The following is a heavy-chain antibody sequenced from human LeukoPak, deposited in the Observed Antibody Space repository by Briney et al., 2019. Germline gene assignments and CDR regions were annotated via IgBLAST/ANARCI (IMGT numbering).Heavy chain of an antibody. CDR3: ARQYSSSWYSCDFDY. J-gene: IGHJ4*02. CDR1: GYSFTSYW. Sequence: GESLKISCKGSGYSFTSYWIGWVRQMPGKGLEWMGIIYPGDSDTRYSPSFQGQVTISADKSISTAYLQWSSLKASDTAMYYCARQYSSSWYSCDFDYWGQGTLVTVSS. D-gene: IGHD6-13*01. CDR2: IYPGDSDT. V-gene: IGHV5-51*01.